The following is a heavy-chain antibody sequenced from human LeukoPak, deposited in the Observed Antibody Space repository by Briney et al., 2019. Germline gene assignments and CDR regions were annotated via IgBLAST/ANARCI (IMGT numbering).Heavy chain of an antibody. V-gene: IGHV4-59*08. CDR2: IYYSGRT. J-gene: IGHJ4*02. CDR3: ARSAFLVTAPGLYYFDY. D-gene: IGHD6-13*01. CDR1: GGSFRGYY. Sequence: SETLSLTCAVYGGSFRGYYWSWIRQPPGKGLGWIGYIYYSGRTKYNPSLKSRVTISVDTSKNQFSLKLSSVTAADTAVYYCARSAFLVTAPGLYYFDYWGQGTLVAVSS.